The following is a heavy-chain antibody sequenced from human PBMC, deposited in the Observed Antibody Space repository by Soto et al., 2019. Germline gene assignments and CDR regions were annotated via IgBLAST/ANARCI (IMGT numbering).Heavy chain of an antibody. D-gene: IGHD6-6*01. CDR2: ISIDGSNK. CDR3: AKGSEAARQELDY. Sequence: QVQLVESVGGVVQPGRSLRLSCAASGFTFSTYGMHWVRQAPGKGPEWVAVISIDGSNKYYADSVKGRFTISRDNSKNTLYLQMNSLRADDTAVYYCAKGSEAARQELDYWGQGTLVTVSS. V-gene: IGHV3-30*18. J-gene: IGHJ4*02. CDR1: GFTFSTYG.